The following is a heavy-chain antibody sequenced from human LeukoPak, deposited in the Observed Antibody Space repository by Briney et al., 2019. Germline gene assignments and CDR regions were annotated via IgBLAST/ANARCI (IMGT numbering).Heavy chain of an antibody. CDR3: ARGTPRPEYFQH. Sequence: ASVKVSCKASGYTFTNYGITWVRQAPGQGLEWMGWISANNGDTKYAQKVQGRVIMTTDTSTTTAYLELRSLRYDDTAVYYCARGTPRPEYFQHWGQGTLVTVSS. V-gene: IGHV1-18*04. CDR2: ISANNGDT. CDR1: GYTFTNYG. J-gene: IGHJ1*01. D-gene: IGHD2-15*01.